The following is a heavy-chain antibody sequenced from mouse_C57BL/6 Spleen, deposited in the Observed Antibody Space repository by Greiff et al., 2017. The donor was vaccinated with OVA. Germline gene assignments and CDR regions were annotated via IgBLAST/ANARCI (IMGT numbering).Heavy chain of an antibody. J-gene: IGHJ2*01. CDR2: IYPSDSET. CDR3: ARVGGVYYFDY. V-gene: IGHV1-61*01. CDR1: GYTFTSYW. Sequence: QVQLKQPGAELVRPGSSVKLSCKASGYTFTSYWMDWVKQRPGQGLEWIGNIYPSDSETHYNQKFKDKATLTVDKSSSTAYMQLSSLTSEDSAVYYCARVGGVYYFDYWGQGTTLTVSS.